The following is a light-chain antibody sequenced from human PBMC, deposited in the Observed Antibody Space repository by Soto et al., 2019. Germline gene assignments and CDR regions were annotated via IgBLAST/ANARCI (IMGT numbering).Light chain of an antibody. CDR1: QSVGSN. CDR2: DAT. CDR3: QQRSDRLS. V-gene: IGKV3-11*01. Sequence: VLTQSPATLSLSLGESAILSCRASQSVGSNLAWYQQKRGQAPRLLIYDATERATGIPGRFTGSRSGTDFTLTISRLEPDDFAVYYCQQRSDRLSFGGGTVVEI. J-gene: IGKJ4*01.